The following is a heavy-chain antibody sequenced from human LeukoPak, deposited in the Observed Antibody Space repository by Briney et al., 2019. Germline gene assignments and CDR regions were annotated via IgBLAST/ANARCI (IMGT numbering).Heavy chain of an antibody. CDR3: ARDVGYYYDSSGSALGY. J-gene: IGHJ4*02. Sequence: SSETLSFTCTVSGGSISSYYWSWVRQPPGKGLEGIGEISHSGSPNYNPSLKGRLTISVDTAKNQFSLKLSSVTAADTAVYYCARDVGYYYDSSGSALGYWGQGTLVTVSS. CDR1: GGSISSYY. CDR2: ISHSGSP. D-gene: IGHD3-22*01. V-gene: IGHV4-59*01.